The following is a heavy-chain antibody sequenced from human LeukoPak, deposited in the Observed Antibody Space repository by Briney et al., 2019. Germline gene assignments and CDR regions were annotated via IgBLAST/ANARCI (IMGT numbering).Heavy chain of an antibody. D-gene: IGHD3-22*01. CDR3: ARDWGYYDSSGYNYYYYGMDV. Sequence: GGSLRLSCAASGFTVSSNYMSWVRQAPGKGLEWVSIIYGGGYTYYADSVKGRFTISRDDSTNTLYLQMNSLRAEDTAVYYCARDWGYYDSSGYNYYYYGMDVWGQGTTVTVSS. CDR2: IYGGGYT. J-gene: IGHJ6*02. CDR1: GFTVSSNY. V-gene: IGHV3-53*01.